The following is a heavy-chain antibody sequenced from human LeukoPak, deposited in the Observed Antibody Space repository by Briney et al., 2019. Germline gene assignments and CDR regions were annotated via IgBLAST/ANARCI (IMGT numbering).Heavy chain of an antibody. CDR2: INHSGST. CDR1: GGSFSGYY. CDR3: ARQIVGGRRFDH. J-gene: IGHJ4*02. D-gene: IGHD1-26*01. V-gene: IGHV4-34*01. Sequence: SETLSLTCAVYGGSFSGYYWSWIRQPPGKGLEWIGEINHSGSTNYNPSLKSRVTISVDTSKNQFSLKLSSVTAADTAVYYCARQIVGGRRFDHWGQGTLVTVSS.